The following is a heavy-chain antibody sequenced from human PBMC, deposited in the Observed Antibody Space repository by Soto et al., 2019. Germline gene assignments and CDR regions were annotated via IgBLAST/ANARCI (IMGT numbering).Heavy chain of an antibody. V-gene: IGHV4-59*06. CDR1: GGSINNHY. CDR3: ARLPRYYYDSSGYSAFDI. J-gene: IGHJ3*02. D-gene: IGHD3-22*01. CDR2: VYYSGST. Sequence: SETLSLTCTVSGGSINNHYWSWIRQPPGKGLEWIGYVYYSGSTYSNPSLKGRVTISVDTSKNQFSLKLKSLTAADTAVYYCARLPRYYYDSSGYSAFDIWGQGTMVTVS.